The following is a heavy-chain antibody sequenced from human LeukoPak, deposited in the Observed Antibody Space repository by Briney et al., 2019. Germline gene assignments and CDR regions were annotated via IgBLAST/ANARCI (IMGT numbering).Heavy chain of an antibody. CDR1: GYTFTENY. Sequence: ASVKVSCKVSGYTFTENYIHWVRQSPGQGLEWMGLINPNSGAANYTQKFRGRVIMTRDTSISTAYMRLSRLRSDDTAVYYCARGKSGYSPWGQGTPVTVSS. J-gene: IGHJ4*02. D-gene: IGHD3-22*01. CDR3: ARGKSGYSP. V-gene: IGHV1-2*02. CDR2: INPNSGAA.